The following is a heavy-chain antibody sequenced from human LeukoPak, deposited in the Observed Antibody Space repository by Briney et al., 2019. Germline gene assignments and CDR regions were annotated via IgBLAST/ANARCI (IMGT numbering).Heavy chain of an antibody. CDR3: ARHPTSYFDY. CDR1: GGSITNSY. J-gene: IGHJ4*02. V-gene: IGHV4-59*08. Sequence: PSETLSLTCTVSGGSITNSYWSWIRQPPGKGLEWIGYIFYSGGTNYSLSLKSRVSISIDTSNNQFYLKLKSVTAADTAVYYCARHPTSYFDYWGQGTLVTVSS. CDR2: IFYSGGT.